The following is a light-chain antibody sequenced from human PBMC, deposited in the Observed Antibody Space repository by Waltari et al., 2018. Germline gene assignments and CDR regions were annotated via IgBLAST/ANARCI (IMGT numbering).Light chain of an antibody. CDR1: QSLSGNY. V-gene: IGKV3-20*01. CDR3: QQYGTIPRT. Sequence: PGQTATLSCRASQSLSGNYLAWYQQKPGQAPRLLIYGTSSRATGIPDRFSGSGSGTDFTLTISRLEPEDFAVYYCQQYGTIPRTFGQGTKVEI. J-gene: IGKJ1*01. CDR2: GTS.